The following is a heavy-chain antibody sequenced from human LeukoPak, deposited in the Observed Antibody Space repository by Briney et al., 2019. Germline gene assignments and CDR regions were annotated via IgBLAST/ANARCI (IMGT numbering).Heavy chain of an antibody. CDR1: GFTFSSYS. J-gene: IGHJ6*02. Sequence: GGSLRLSCAASGFTFSSYSMNWVRQAPGKGLEWVSSINSSSSYIYYADSVKGRFTISRDNAKNSLYLQMNSLRAEDTAVYDCASIYGSGSYRDYYYYGMDVWGQGTTVTVSS. D-gene: IGHD3-10*01. CDR2: INSSSSYI. V-gene: IGHV3-21*01. CDR3: ASIYGSGSYRDYYYYGMDV.